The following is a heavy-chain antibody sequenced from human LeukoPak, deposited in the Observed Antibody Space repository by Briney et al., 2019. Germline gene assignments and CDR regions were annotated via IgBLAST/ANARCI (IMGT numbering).Heavy chain of an antibody. CDR2: INPNSGAT. J-gene: IGHJ3*02. CDR3: ARGRRDGYKDDAFDI. D-gene: IGHD5-24*01. Sequence: ASVKVSCKASGYTFTAYYMHWVRQAPGHGLEWMGWINPNSGATQYAQKFQGRVTMTRDTSISTVYMELSGLKSDDTAVYYCARGRRDGYKDDAFDIWGQGTMVTVSS. V-gene: IGHV1-2*02. CDR1: GYTFTAYY.